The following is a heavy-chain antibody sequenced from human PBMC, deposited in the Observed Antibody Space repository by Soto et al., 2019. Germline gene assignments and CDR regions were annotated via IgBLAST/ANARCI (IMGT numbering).Heavy chain of an antibody. CDR2: IYSAGNT. CDR1: GFTVSSNY. CDR3: ARDFVVGGPTINYYYGMDV. J-gene: IGHJ6*02. Sequence: ESGGDLVQPGGSLRLSCAASGFTVSSNYMSWVRQAPGKGLEWISIIYSAGNTYYADSVKGRFTISRDNSKNTLYLQMNSLGAEDTAVYYCARDFVVGGPTINYYYGMDVWGQGTTVTVSS. D-gene: IGHD1-26*01. V-gene: IGHV3-66*01.